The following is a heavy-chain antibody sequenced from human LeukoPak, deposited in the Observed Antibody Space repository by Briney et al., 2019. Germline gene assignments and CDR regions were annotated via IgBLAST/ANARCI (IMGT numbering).Heavy chain of an antibody. D-gene: IGHD3-10*01. CDR1: GGSISRTGYY. V-gene: IGHV4-39*01. CDR2: IYYNGNI. J-gene: IGHJ4*02. CDR3: ARHADSGFGELAFDY. Sequence: AETLSLTCTVSGGSISRTGYYWGWIRQPPGKGLEWIGRIYYNGNIFYNPSLKSRVTISVDTAKNQLSLELTSVTDADTAVYYCARHADSGFGELAFDYWGQGTLVTVSS.